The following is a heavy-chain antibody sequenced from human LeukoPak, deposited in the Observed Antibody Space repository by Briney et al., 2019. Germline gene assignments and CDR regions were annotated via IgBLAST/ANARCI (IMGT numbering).Heavy chain of an antibody. J-gene: IGHJ5*02. CDR2: IIPIFGTA. CDR3: ARDETRGYCSGGSCLSLFNWFDP. CDR1: GGTFSSYA. Sequence: VASVKVSCKASGGTFSSYAISWVRQAPGQGLEWMGGIIPIFGTAHYAQKFQGRVTITADESTSTAYMELSSLRSEDTAVYYCARDETRGYCSGGSCLSLFNWFDPWGQGTLVTVSS. D-gene: IGHD2-15*01. V-gene: IGHV1-69*13.